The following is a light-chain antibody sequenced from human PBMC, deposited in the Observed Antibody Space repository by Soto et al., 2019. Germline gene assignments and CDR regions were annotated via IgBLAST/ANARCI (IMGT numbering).Light chain of an antibody. V-gene: IGLV1-40*01. CDR2: GTN. J-gene: IGLJ1*01. CDR3: QSYGSSRSGFYV. Sequence: QSVLTQPPSVSGAPGQRVTISCTGSSSNIGSNYDVHWYQQLPGTAPKLLIYGTNNRPSGVPDRFSGSKSGTSASLAITGLQAEYEAEYYCQSYGSSRSGFYVFGTATKVTVL. CDR1: SSNIGSNYD.